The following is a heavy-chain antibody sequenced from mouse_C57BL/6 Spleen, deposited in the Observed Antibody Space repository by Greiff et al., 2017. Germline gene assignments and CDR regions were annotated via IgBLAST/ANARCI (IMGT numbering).Heavy chain of an antibody. J-gene: IGHJ2*01. Sequence: ESGGDLVKPGGSLKLSCAASGFTFSSYGMSWVRQTPDKRLEWVATISSGGSYTYYPDSVKGRFTISRDNAKNTLYLRMSSLKSEDTAMYYCARRGGYDEDYFDYWGQGTTLTVSS. CDR3: ARRGGYDEDYFDY. CDR2: ISSGGSYT. D-gene: IGHD2-2*01. CDR1: GFTFSSYG. V-gene: IGHV5-6*02.